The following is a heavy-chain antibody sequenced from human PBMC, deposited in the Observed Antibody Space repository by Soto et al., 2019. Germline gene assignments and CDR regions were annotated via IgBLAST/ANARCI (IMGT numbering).Heavy chain of an antibody. CDR1: GFTFSSYG. V-gene: IGHV3-30*18. CDR3: AKDLLVLRFLEWSFDY. CDR2: ISYDGSNK. D-gene: IGHD3-3*01. Sequence: GGSLRLSCAASGFTFSSYGMHWVRQAPGKGLEWVAVISYDGSNKYYADSVKGRFTISRDNSKNTRYLQMNSLRAEDTAVYYCAKDLLVLRFLEWSFDYWGQGTLVTVSS. J-gene: IGHJ4*02.